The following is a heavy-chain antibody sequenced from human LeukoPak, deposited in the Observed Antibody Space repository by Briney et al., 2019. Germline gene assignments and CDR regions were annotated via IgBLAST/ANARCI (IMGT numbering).Heavy chain of an antibody. CDR3: ARNGVRATVTTGYYYGMDV. Sequence: ASVKVSCKVSGYTLTELSMHWVRQAPGQGLEWMGIINPSGGSTSYAQKFQGRVTMTRDTSTSTVYMELSSLRSEDTAVYYCARNGVRATVTTGYYYGMDVWGQGTTVTVSS. J-gene: IGHJ6*02. D-gene: IGHD4-17*01. V-gene: IGHV1-46*01. CDR2: INPSGGST. CDR1: GYTLTELS.